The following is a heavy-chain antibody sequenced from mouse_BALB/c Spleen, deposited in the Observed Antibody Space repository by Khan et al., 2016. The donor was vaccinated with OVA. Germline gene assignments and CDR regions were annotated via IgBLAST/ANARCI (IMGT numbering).Heavy chain of an antibody. CDR1: GNTFTSYG. D-gene: IGHD2-14*01. J-gene: IGHJ2*01. CDR2: IYPGNGYT. V-gene: IGHV1S134*01. Sequence: EVQLQESGAELGRPGSSVKLSCKTSGNTFTSYGIKWVKQRPGQGLEWIGYIYPGNGYTEYNEKFQGKAILTSDTSSSTAYMQLRSLTSEDSAIYFCTTAYYRYYFDYWGQGTTRTVSS. CDR3: TTAYYRYYFDY.